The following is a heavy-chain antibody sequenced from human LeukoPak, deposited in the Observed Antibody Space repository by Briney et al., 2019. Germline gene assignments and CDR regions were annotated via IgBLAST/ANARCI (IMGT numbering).Heavy chain of an antibody. CDR3: ERVSGSSWYGGFDI. J-gene: IGHJ3*02. Sequence: GGALRLSCAASGYTCSSYWMSWIRQAPGKGLEGVANIKQDGSEKYYVDSVKGRFTISRDNAKNSLYMQMNSLRAEDTAVYYCERVSGSSWYGGFDIWGQGTMVTVSS. D-gene: IGHD6-13*01. CDR1: GYTCSSYW. V-gene: IGHV3-7*01. CDR2: IKQDGSEK.